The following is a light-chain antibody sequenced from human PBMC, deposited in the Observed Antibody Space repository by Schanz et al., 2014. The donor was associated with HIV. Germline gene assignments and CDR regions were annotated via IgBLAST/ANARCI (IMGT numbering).Light chain of an antibody. CDR2: AAS. CDR3: QQSFSTPRT. V-gene: IGKV1-39*01. J-gene: IGKJ4*01. CDR1: QSISNY. Sequence: DIQMTQSPSSLSASVGARVTITCRAGQSISNYLNWYQQKPGKAPKLLIYAASSLQSGVPSRFSGSGSGTDFTLTIRSLQPEDFATYYCQQSFSTPRTFGGGTYVEIK.